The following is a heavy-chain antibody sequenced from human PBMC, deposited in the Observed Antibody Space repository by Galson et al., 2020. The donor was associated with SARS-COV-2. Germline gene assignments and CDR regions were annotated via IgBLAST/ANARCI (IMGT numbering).Heavy chain of an antibody. CDR1: GFTFSSYG. CDR2: ISYDGSNK. V-gene: IGHV3-30*18. J-gene: IGHJ6*02. Sequence: TGGSLRLSCAASGFTFSSYGMHWVRQAPGKGLEWVAVISYDGSNKYYADSVKGRFTISRDNSKNTLYLQMNSLRAEDTAVYYCAKASHHSWADYYYYGMDVWGQGTTVTVSS. CDR3: AKASHHSWADYYYYGMDV.